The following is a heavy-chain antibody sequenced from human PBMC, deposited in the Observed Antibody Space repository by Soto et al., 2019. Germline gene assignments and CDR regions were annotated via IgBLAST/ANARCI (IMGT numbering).Heavy chain of an antibody. CDR3: VREDILGVRSFDY. J-gene: IGHJ4*02. V-gene: IGHV3-48*02. CDR2: ISSGSKTI. CDR1: GFTFSGYS. Sequence: GGSLRLSCAASGFTFSGYSVNWVRQAPGKGLEWISFISSGSKTIFYADSVRGRFIVSRDNAKNSQYLQMSSLRDEDTAVYYCVREDILGVRSFDYWGQGTLVTVSS. D-gene: IGHD3-9*01.